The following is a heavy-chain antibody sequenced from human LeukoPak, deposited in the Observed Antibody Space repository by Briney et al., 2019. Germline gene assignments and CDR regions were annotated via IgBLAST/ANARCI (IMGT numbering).Heavy chain of an antibody. Sequence: GASVKVSCKASGYTVTTHGINWVRQAPGQGLEWMGWISVYNSNTNYAQKFQGRVTMTTDSSTSTAYMELWSLRSDDTAVYYCARDLRYYYGSGIGGYFDYWGQGTLVTVSS. CDR1: GYTVTTHG. CDR2: ISVYNSNT. J-gene: IGHJ4*02. V-gene: IGHV1-18*01. CDR3: ARDLRYYYGSGIGGYFDY. D-gene: IGHD3-10*01.